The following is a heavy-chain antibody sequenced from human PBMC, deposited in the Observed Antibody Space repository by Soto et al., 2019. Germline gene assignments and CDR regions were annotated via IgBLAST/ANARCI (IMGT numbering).Heavy chain of an antibody. D-gene: IGHD6-6*01. V-gene: IGHV4-31*03. J-gene: IGHJ5*02. CDR2: IYYSGST. CDR3: ARDPTSSSYNWLDP. CDR1: GGSISSGGYY. Sequence: SETLSLTCTVSGGSISSGGYYWSWIRQHPGKGLEWIGYIYYSGSTYYNPSLKSRVTISVDTSKNQFSLKLSSVTAADTAVYYCARDPTSSSYNWLDPWRQATLVTVSS.